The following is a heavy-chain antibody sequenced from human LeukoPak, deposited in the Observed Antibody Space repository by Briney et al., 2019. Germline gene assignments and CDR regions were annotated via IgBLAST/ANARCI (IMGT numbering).Heavy chain of an antibody. CDR3: ARDGRYSSSWYGEDAFDI. CDR2: IYYSGST. J-gene: IGHJ3*02. V-gene: IGHV4-39*07. D-gene: IGHD6-13*01. CDR1: GGSISSSSYY. Sequence: SETLSLTCTVSGGSISSSSYYWGWIRQPPGKGLEWIGSIYYSGSTYYNPSLKSRVTISVDTSKNQFSLKLSSVTAADTAVYYCARDGRYSSSWYGEDAFDIWGQGTMVTVSS.